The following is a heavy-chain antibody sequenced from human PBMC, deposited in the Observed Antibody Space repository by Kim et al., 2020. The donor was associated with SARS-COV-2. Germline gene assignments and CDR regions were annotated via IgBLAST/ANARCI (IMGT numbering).Heavy chain of an antibody. CDR2: IYYSGST. D-gene: IGHD3-3*01. V-gene: IGHV4-59*13. J-gene: IGHJ5*02. CDR3: ARKDYDFWSGYYKGGWFDP. CDR1: GGSISSYY. Sequence: SETLSLTCTVSGGSISSYYWSWIRQPPGKGLEWIGYIYYSGSTNYNPSLKSRVTISVDTSKNQFSLKLSSVTAADTAVYYCARKDYDFWSGYYKGGWFDPWGQGTLVTVSS.